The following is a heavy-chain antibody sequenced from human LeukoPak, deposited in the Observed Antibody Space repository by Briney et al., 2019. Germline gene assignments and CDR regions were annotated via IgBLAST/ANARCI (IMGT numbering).Heavy chain of an antibody. CDR2: TSGSGSST. D-gene: IGHD1-26*01. Sequence: GGSLKLSCAASGFTFSTYAMSWVRQAPGKGLEWVSATSGSGSSTYYADSVKGRFAISRDNSKNTLYLQMNSLRAEDTAVYYCAKVGGWELEWAVSAFDIWGQGTMVTVSS. J-gene: IGHJ3*02. V-gene: IGHV3-23*01. CDR3: AKVGGWELEWAVSAFDI. CDR1: GFTFSTYA.